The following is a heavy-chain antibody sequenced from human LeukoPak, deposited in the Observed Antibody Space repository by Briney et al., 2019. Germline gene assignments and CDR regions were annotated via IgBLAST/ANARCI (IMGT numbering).Heavy chain of an antibody. Sequence: PGGSLRLPCTASGFTFSSYALYWVRQAPGKGLEWVSGIFGSGGSAHYADSVKGRFTISRDNSQNTVYLQMNSLRAEDTAVYYCGKTTTGYSSGRNPAWPVDYWGQGTLVTVSS. V-gene: IGHV3-23*01. CDR2: IFGSGGSA. J-gene: IGHJ4*02. D-gene: IGHD6-19*01. CDR1: GFTFSSYA. CDR3: GKTTTGYSSGRNPAWPVDY.